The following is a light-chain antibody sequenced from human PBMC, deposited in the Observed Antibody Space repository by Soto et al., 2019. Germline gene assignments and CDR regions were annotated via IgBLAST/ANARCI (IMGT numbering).Light chain of an antibody. CDR2: DAS. J-gene: IGKJ1*01. CDR3: QQYNSYSWT. V-gene: IGKV1-5*01. CDR1: QNINNW. Sequence: DIQMTQSPSTLSASVGDKVTITCRASQNINNWLAWYQQKPGKAPKLLIYDASSLESGVPSRFSGSGFGTEFTLTISSLQPDDFATYYCQQYNSYSWTFGQGTKVDIK.